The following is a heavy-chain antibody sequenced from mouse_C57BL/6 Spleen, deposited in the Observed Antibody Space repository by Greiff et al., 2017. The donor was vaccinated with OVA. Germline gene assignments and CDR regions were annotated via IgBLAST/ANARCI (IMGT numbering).Heavy chain of an antibody. CDR3: VRNWVPSYAMDY. CDR2: IRSKSSNYAT. J-gene: IGHJ4*01. V-gene: IGHV10-3*01. CDR1: GFTFNTYA. D-gene: IGHD4-1*01. Sequence: EVQLQQSGGGLVQPKGSLKLSCAASGFTFNTYAMHWVRQAPGKGLEWVARIRSKSSNYATYYADSVKDRFTISRDDSQSMLYLQMNNLYTEDTAMYYCVRNWVPSYAMDYWCQGTSVTVSS.